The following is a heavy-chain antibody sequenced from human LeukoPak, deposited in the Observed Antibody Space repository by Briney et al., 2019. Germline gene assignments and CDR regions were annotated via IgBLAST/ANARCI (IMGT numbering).Heavy chain of an antibody. V-gene: IGHV3-7*04. D-gene: IGHD3-10*01. CDR2: IKQDGSEA. Sequence: AVSLRLSCAASEFTFNRNWMSWVRQAPGKGLQWVANIKQDGSEAHYVDSVKGRFTISRDNAKNSLSLQMNSLNVDDTGVYFCTRDALFGSGRTHLDFWSQGALVSVSS. J-gene: IGHJ4*02. CDR1: EFTFNRNW. CDR3: TRDALFGSGRTHLDF.